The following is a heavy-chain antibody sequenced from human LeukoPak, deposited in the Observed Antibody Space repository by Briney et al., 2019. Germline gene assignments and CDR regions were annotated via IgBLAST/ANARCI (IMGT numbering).Heavy chain of an antibody. CDR3: ARGSGSRRPYGMDV. CDR2: IHAGNGNT. J-gene: IGHJ6*02. V-gene: IGHV1-3*01. CDR1: GYTFTNYA. Sequence: GASVKVSCKASGYTFTNYAMHWVRQAPGQRLEWMGWIHAGNGNTKYSQNFQDRVTITRDTSASTAYMELSSLRSEDTAVYYCARGSGSRRPYGMDVWGQGTTVTVSS. D-gene: IGHD6-13*01.